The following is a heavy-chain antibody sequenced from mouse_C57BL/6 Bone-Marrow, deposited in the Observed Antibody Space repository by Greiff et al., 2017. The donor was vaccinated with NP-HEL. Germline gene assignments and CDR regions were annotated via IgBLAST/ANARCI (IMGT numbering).Heavy chain of an antibody. CDR2: IWTGGGT. CDR1: GFSLTSYA. J-gene: IGHJ4*01. V-gene: IGHV2-9-1*01. Sequence: QVQLKESGPGLVAPSQSLSITCTVSGFSLTSYAISWVRQPPGKGLEWLGVIWTGGGTNYTSALKSRLSISKDNSKSQVFLKMNSLQTDDTARYYCASYDYDGDYAMDYWGQGTSVTVSS. CDR3: ASYDYDGDYAMDY. D-gene: IGHD2-4*01.